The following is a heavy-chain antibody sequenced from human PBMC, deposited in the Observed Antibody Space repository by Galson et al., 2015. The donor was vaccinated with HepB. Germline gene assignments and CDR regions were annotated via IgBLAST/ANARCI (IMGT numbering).Heavy chain of an antibody. D-gene: IGHD6-13*01. V-gene: IGHV1-18*01. CDR3: AAMDSTGYSSIRWRGDAFDI. J-gene: IGHJ3*02. CDR2: ISAYNGNT. Sequence: SVKVSCKASGYTFTSYGISWVRQAPGQGLEWMGWISAYNGNTNYAQKLQGRVTMTTDTSTSTAYMELRSLRSDDTAVYYCAAMDSTGYSSIRWRGDAFDIWGQGTMVTVSS. CDR1: GYTFTSYG.